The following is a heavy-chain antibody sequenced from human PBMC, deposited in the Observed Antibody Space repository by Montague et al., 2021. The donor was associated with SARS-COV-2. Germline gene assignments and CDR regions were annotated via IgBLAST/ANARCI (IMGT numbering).Heavy chain of an antibody. Sequence: SETLSLTCAVYGGSFSDYYWSWIRQPPGKGLEWIGEINHTGATNHNPSLESRVTLSMDTSKNQFSLNLKSVTAADTAVYYCARGLIRINMAVVIFIGGQYCFDSWGQGTLVTVTS. V-gene: IGHV4-34*01. CDR3: ARGLIRINMAVVIFIGGQYCFDS. CDR1: GGSFSDYY. CDR2: INHTGAT. D-gene: IGHD3-22*01. J-gene: IGHJ5*01.